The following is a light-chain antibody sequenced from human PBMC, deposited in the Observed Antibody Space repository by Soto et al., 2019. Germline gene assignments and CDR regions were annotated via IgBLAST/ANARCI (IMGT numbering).Light chain of an antibody. V-gene: IGKV1-39*01. Sequence: DIQMTQSPSSLSASVGDRVTITCRASQNIGDYLNWYQQKPGKALKLLIYAASSLQSGVPSRFGGSGSGTDFTLTISLLQPEDFATYYCEQSYNTLTFGPGTKVDIK. CDR1: QNIGDY. J-gene: IGKJ3*01. CDR3: EQSYNTLT. CDR2: AAS.